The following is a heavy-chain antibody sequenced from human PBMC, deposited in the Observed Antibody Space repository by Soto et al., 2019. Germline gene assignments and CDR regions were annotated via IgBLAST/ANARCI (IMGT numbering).Heavy chain of an antibody. Sequence: PSETLSLTCTVSGGSVSSGSYYWSWIRQPPGKGLEWIGYIYYSGSTNYNPSLKSRVTISVDTSKNQFSLKLSSVTAADTAVYYCARTLYSSGSWYGEYYYYGMDVWGQGTTVTVSS. V-gene: IGHV4-61*01. CDR2: IYYSGST. J-gene: IGHJ6*02. CDR3: ARTLYSSGSWYGEYYYYGMDV. D-gene: IGHD6-25*01. CDR1: GGSVSSGSYY.